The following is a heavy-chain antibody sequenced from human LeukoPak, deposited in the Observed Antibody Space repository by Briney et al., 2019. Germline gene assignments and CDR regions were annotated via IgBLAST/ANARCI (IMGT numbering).Heavy chain of an antibody. CDR2: IYYSGYT. Sequence: PSETLSLSCSVSGGSISTSTSYWGWIRQPPGKGLEWIGSIYYSGYTYYSPSLKSRVTISVDTSKNQFSLKLSSVTAADTAVYYCARSGSYGSGSYYSDANAFDIWGQGTMVTVSS. CDR1: GGSISTSTSY. D-gene: IGHD3-10*01. CDR3: ARSGSYGSGSYYSDANAFDI. V-gene: IGHV4-39*07. J-gene: IGHJ3*02.